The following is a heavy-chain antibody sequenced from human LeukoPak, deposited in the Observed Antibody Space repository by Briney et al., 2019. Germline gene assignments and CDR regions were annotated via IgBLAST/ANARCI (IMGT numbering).Heavy chain of an antibody. CDR1: GFTFDDYD. Sequence: GGSLRLSCAASGFTFDDYDMNWVRHAPGKGLEWVSGINWNGGSTGYADSVKGRFTISRDNAKNSLYLQMNSLRAEDTAVYYCAELGITMIGGVWGKGTTVTISS. CDR2: INWNGGST. V-gene: IGHV3-20*04. D-gene: IGHD3-10*02. CDR3: AELGITMIGGV. J-gene: IGHJ6*04.